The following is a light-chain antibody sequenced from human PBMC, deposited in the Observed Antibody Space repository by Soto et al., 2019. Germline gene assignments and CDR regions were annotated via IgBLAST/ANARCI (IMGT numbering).Light chain of an antibody. J-gene: IGLJ7*01. V-gene: IGLV4-69*01. CDR1: SGYSSYA. CDR3: QTWGTGIAV. Sequence: QPVLTQSPSASASLGASVKLTCTLSSGYSSYAIAWHQQQPEKGPRYLMKLNSDGSHSKGDGIPDRFSGSSSGAERYLTISRLQSEDEADYYCQTWGTGIAVFGGGTQLTVL. CDR2: LNSDGSH.